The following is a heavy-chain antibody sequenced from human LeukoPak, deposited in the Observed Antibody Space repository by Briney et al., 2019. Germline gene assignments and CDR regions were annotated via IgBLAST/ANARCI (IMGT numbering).Heavy chain of an antibody. CDR2: IYYSGST. V-gene: IGHV4-30-4*01. CDR1: GGSISSGDYY. Sequence: SQTLSLTCTVSGGSISSGDYYWSWIRQPPGKGLEWIGYIYYSGSTYYNPSLKSRVTISVDTSKNQFSLKLSSVTAADTAVYHCAREVTTSTFDIWGQGTMVTVSS. J-gene: IGHJ3*02. D-gene: IGHD5-12*01. CDR3: AREVTTSTFDI.